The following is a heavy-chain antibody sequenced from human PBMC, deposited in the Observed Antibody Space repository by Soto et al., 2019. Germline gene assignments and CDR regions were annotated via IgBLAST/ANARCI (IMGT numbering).Heavy chain of an antibody. V-gene: IGHV1-18*04. CDR2: ISSYNGNT. J-gene: IGHJ5*02. CDR1: GYTFTSSG. D-gene: IGHD1-26*01. Sequence: QVQLVQSGAEVKNPGASVKVSCKASGYTFTSSGISWVRPAPGQGLEWMGWISSYNGNTNYAQKLQGRVTMTTDTSTSTAYMELRSLRSDDPDVSYSARGVVGATRGWFDPWGKGTLVTFSS. CDR3: ARGVVGATRGWFDP.